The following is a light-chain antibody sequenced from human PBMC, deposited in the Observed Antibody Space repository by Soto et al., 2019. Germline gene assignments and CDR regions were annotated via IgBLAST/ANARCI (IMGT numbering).Light chain of an antibody. J-gene: IGLJ2*01. Sequence: QSALTKPRSVSGSPGQSVAISCTGSSSDVGGSDYVSWYQQHPGKAPGLIIYDVNTRPSGVPDRFSGSKSGNTASLITSGLQAEDEADYYCCSCAGSPPFGGGTQLTVL. CDR2: DVN. CDR3: CSCAGSPP. V-gene: IGLV2-11*01. CDR1: SSDVGGSDY.